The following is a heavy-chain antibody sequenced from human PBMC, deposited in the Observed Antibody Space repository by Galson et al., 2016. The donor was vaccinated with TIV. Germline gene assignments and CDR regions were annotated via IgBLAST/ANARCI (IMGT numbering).Heavy chain of an antibody. V-gene: IGHV5-51*01. Sequence: QSGAEVKKPGESLKISCKGSGYSFTGSWIDWVRQVPGKGLEWMGVIYPGDSDTKYSPAFHGHVTISVDTSISTAFLEWSSLKASDTAIYYCARRGREETNEGGLGVWGQGTTVTVPS. CDR2: IYPGDSDT. CDR3: ARRGREETNEGGLGV. D-gene: IGHD1-1*01. CDR1: GYSFTGSW. J-gene: IGHJ6*02.